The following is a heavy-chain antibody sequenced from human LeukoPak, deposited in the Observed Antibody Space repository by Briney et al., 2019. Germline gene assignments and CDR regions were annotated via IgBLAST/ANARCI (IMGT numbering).Heavy chain of an antibody. CDR3: AKRYYYGSGSYYGTYTTGPFDY. V-gene: IGHV3-23*01. Sequence: GGSLRLSCAASGFTFSNYAMSWVRQAPGKGLEWVSAISGSGGSIYYADSVKGRFTISRDNSMNTLYLQMNSLRAEDTAVYYCAKRYYYGSGSYYGTYTTGPFDYWGQGTLVTVSS. CDR2: ISGSGGSI. J-gene: IGHJ4*02. D-gene: IGHD3-10*01. CDR1: GFTFSNYA.